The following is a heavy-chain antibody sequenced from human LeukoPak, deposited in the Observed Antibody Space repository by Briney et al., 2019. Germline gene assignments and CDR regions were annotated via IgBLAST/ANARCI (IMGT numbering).Heavy chain of an antibody. D-gene: IGHD6-13*01. CDR2: ISWNSGSI. Sequence: GGSLRLSCAASGFTFDDYAMHWVRQAPGRGLEWVSGISWNSGSIGYADSVKGRFTISRDNAKNSLYLQMNSLRAEDMALYYCAKASRGSSSDYFDYWGQGTLVTVSS. V-gene: IGHV3-9*03. CDR1: GFTFDDYA. J-gene: IGHJ4*02. CDR3: AKASRGSSSDYFDY.